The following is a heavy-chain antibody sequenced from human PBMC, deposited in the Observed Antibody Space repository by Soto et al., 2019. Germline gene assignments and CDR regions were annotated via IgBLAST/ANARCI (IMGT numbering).Heavy chain of an antibody. CDR1: GFTFSSYA. CDR2: ISYDGSNK. D-gene: IGHD2-21*01. CDR3: AREGETDYYGMDV. V-gene: IGHV3-30-3*01. J-gene: IGHJ6*02. Sequence: PGGSLRLSCAASGFTFSSYAMHWVRQAPGKGLEWVAVISYDGSNKYYADSAKGRFTISRDNSKNTLYLQMNSLRAEDTAVYYCAREGETDYYGMDVWGQGTTVTVSS.